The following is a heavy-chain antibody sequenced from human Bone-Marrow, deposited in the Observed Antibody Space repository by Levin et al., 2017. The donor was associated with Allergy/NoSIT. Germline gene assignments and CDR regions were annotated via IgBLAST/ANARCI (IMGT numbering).Heavy chain of an antibody. D-gene: IGHD3-9*01. CDR2: ITNSGTTK. CDR1: GFSISDYY. Sequence: TGESLKISCAASGFSISDYYMSWIRQAPGKGLEWVSYITNSGTTKDYADSVKGRFTISRDNAKNSLYLQMSSLRAEDTAVYYCARDRNNILTDYTYYMDVWGEGTTVTVS. V-gene: IGHV3-11*01. J-gene: IGHJ6*03. CDR3: ARDRNNILTDYTYYMDV.